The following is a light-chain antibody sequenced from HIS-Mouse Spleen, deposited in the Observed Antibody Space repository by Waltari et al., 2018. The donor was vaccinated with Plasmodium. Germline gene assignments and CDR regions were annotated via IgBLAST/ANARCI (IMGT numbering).Light chain of an antibody. CDR2: DAS. CDR1: QRVSSY. V-gene: IGKV3-11*01. J-gene: IGKJ4*01. CDR3: QQRSNWPLT. Sequence: EIVLTQSPAPLPLSPGERATLSCRASQRVSSYLAWYQQKPGQAPRLLIYDASNRATGIPARFSGSVSETDFTLTISSLEPEDFAVYYCQQRSNWPLTFGGGTKVEIK.